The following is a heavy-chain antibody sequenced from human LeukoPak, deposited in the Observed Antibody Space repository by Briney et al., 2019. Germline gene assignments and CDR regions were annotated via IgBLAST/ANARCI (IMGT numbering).Heavy chain of an antibody. Sequence: SETLSLTCAVSGYSISSGYYWGWIRQPPGKGLEWIGSIYHSGSTYYNPSLKSRVTISVDTSKNQFSLKLSSVTAADTAVYYCARHFKSTIFGVVIIPSSFDYWGQGTLVTVSS. CDR3: ARHFKSTIFGVVIIPSSFDY. D-gene: IGHD3-3*01. CDR1: GYSISSGYY. V-gene: IGHV4-38-2*01. J-gene: IGHJ4*02. CDR2: IYHSGST.